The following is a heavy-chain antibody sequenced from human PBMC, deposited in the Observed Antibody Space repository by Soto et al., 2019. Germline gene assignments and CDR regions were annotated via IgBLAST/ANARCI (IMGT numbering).Heavy chain of an antibody. CDR3: AREVDSSGYSFYYYYGMDV. CDR1: GFTFSDYY. Sequence: GGSLRLSCAASGFTFSDYYMSCIRQAPGKGLEWVSYISSSGSTIYYADSVKGRFTISRDNAKNSLYLQMNSLRAEDTAVYYCAREVDSSGYSFYYYYGMDVWGQGTTVTVSS. V-gene: IGHV3-11*01. J-gene: IGHJ6*02. D-gene: IGHD3-22*01. CDR2: ISSSGSTI.